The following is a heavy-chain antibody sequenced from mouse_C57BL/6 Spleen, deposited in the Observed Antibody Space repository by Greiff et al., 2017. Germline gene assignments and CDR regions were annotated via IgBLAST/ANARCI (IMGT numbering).Heavy chain of an antibody. J-gene: IGHJ4*01. CDR2: INPYNGGT. Sequence: VQLQQSGPVLVKPGASVKMSCKASGYTFTDYYMNWVKQSHGKSLEWIGVINPYNGGTSYNQKFEGKATLTVDKSSSTAYMELNSLTSEDSAVYYCARGGSQGAMDYWGQGTSVTVSS. CDR3: ARGGSQGAMDY. V-gene: IGHV1-19*01. CDR1: GYTFTDYY.